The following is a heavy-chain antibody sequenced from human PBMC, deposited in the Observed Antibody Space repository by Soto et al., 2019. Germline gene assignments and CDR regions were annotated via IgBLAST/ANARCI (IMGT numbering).Heavy chain of an antibody. D-gene: IGHD3-22*01. V-gene: IGHV1-18*01. CDR2: ISPYSGKT. CDR3: AREGLLLLPDY. J-gene: IGHJ4*02. Sequence: QIQLVQSGTEVRKPGASAKVSCKTSGYTFTNNDVCWVRQTPGQGLEWMGWISPYSGKTNYAREFKGRLPMTTDTSTSTVYMELTSLTSDDTAVYYCAREGLLLLPDYWGQGTLVTVSS. CDR1: GYTFTNND.